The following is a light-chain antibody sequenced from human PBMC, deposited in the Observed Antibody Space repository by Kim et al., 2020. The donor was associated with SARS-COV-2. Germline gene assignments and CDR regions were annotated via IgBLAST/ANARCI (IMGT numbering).Light chain of an antibody. Sequence: ASAGDRVTITCRASQSISSQLAWSQQKPEKDPKRLIYAASSLKTGVPSRFSGSGSGTDFTITNSCLQSEDFATHYCQQYDRYPRTFGQGTKVDIK. V-gene: IGKV1-8*01. CDR3: QQYDRYPRT. CDR1: QSISSQ. J-gene: IGKJ1*01. CDR2: AAS.